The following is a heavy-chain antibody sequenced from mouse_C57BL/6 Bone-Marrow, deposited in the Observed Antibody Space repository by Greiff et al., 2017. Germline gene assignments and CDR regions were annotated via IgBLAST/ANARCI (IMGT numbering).Heavy chain of an antibody. CDR1: GYTFTSYW. D-gene: IGHD1-1*01. Sequence: VQLQQPGAELVKPGASVKLSCKASGYTFTSYWMQWVKQRPGQGLEWIGEIDPSDSYTNYNQKFKGKATLTVDTSSSTAYMQLSSLTSEDSAVYYCAPNYYGSSHWYFDVWGTGTTVTVSS. CDR3: APNYYGSSHWYFDV. V-gene: IGHV1-50*01. CDR2: IDPSDSYT. J-gene: IGHJ1*03.